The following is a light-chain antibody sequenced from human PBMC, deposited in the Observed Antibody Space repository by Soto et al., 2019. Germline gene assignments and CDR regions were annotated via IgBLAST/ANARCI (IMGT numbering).Light chain of an antibody. CDR3: QQYGYLVT. CDR1: QSVSSSY. V-gene: IGKV3-20*01. J-gene: IGKJ4*01. Sequence: EMVLTQSPGTLSLSPGERATLSCMASQSVSSSYLAWYQQKPGQAPRLLIYGASSRATGIPDRFSGSGSGTDFTLTISRLEPEDFAMYYCQQYGYLVTFGGGTKVDI. CDR2: GAS.